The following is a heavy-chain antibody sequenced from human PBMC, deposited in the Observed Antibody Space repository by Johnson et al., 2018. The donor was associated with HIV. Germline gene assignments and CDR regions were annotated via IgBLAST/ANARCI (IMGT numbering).Heavy chain of an antibody. Sequence: VQLVESGGGLVQPGRSLRLSCAASGFTFDDYAMHWVRQAPGKGLEWVSGISWNSGSIGYADSVKGRFTISRDNAKNSLYLQMNSLRAEDTALYYCAKDRGLERRERAFDIWGQVTMVTVSS. CDR1: GFTFDDYA. D-gene: IGHD1-1*01. J-gene: IGHJ3*02. V-gene: IGHV3-9*01. CDR2: ISWNSGSI. CDR3: AKDRGLERRERAFDI.